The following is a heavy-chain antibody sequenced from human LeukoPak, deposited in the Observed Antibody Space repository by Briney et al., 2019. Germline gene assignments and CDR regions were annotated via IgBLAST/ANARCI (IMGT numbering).Heavy chain of an antibody. CDR3: ARGQGSRFLEWLPYNWFDP. CDR1: GFTFSSYS. D-gene: IGHD3-3*01. Sequence: PGGSLRLSCAASGFTFSSYSMNWVRQAPGKGLEWVSYISSSGSTIYYADSVKGRFTISRDNAKNSLYLQMNSLRAEDTAVYYCARGQGSRFLEWLPYNWFDPWGQGTLVTVSS. V-gene: IGHV3-48*04. CDR2: ISSSGSTI. J-gene: IGHJ5*02.